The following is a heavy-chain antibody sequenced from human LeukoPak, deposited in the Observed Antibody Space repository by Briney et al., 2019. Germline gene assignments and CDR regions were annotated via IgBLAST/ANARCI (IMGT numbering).Heavy chain of an antibody. J-gene: IGHJ4*02. CDR2: IYYSGST. V-gene: IGHV4-39*02. CDR1: GGSISGSSYY. CDR3: ARGGYYDSSGYCYYFDY. Sequence: SETLSLTCTVSGGSISGSSYYWGWIRQPPGKGLEWIGSIYYSGSTYYNPSLKSRVTISVDTSKNQFSLKLNSVTATDTAVYYCARGGYYDSSGYCYYFDYWGQGTLVTVSS. D-gene: IGHD3-22*01.